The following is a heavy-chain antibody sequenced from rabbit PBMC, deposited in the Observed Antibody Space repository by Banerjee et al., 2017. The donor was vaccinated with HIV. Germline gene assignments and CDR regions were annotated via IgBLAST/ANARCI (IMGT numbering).Heavy chain of an antibody. J-gene: IGHJ6*01. D-gene: IGHD4-1*01. V-gene: IGHV1S47*01. CDR3: ARDLAGVIGWNFGL. CDR1: GFDFSSYG. Sequence: QEQLVESGGGLVQPGGSLKLTCTVSGFDFSSYGVSWVRQAPGKGPEWVGCIYNGDGSTYYASWVNGRFSISRSTSLLTVTLQMTSLTAADTATYFCARDLAGVIGWNFGLWGQGTLVTVS. CDR2: IYNGDGST.